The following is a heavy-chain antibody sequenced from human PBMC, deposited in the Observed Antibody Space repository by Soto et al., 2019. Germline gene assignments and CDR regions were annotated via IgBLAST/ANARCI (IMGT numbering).Heavy chain of an antibody. J-gene: IGHJ3*02. D-gene: IGHD3-3*01. CDR2: ISADNGNT. CDR3: ARSLRFLEWLLYRYGAFDI. V-gene: IGHV1-18*01. Sequence: EASVKVSCKASGYTFTSYGISWVRQAPGQGLEWMGWISADNGNTKYAQKFQGRVTMTTDTSTSTAYMELSSLRSEDTAVYYCARSLRFLEWLLYRYGAFDIWGQGTMVTVSS. CDR1: GYTFTSYG.